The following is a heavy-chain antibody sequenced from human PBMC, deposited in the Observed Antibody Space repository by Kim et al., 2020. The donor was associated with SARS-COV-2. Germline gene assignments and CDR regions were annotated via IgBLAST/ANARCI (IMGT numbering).Heavy chain of an antibody. CDR3: ARGYSSGWFDY. D-gene: IGHD6-19*01. CDR2: I. Sequence: IYYADSVKGRFTLSRDNAKKSLYLQMNSLRAEDTAVYYCARGYSSGWFDYWGQGTLVTVSS. V-gene: IGHV3-11*01. J-gene: IGHJ4*02.